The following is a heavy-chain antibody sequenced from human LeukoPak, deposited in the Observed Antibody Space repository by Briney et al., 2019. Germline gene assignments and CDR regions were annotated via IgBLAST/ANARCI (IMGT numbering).Heavy chain of an antibody. V-gene: IGHV5-51*01. CDR3: ARRLCSSSCYMDY. CDR1: GYSFTSYW. CDR2: IYPGDSDT. J-gene: IGHJ4*02. Sequence: GESLKISCKGSGYSFTSYWIGWVRQMPGKGLEWMGIIYPGDSDTRYSPSFQGQVTISADKSISTAYLQWSSLQASDTATYYCARRLCSSSCYMDYWGQGSLVTVSS. D-gene: IGHD2-2*02.